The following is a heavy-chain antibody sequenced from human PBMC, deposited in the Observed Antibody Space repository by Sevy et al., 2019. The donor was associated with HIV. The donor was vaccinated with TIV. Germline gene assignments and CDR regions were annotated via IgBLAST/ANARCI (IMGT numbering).Heavy chain of an antibody. J-gene: IGHJ4*02. Sequence: GGSLRLSCAASGFSFRSYGMHWVRRAPGKGREWMSYIQYDGSKKDYADSVKGRFTISRDNSKNTLYLQMNSLRVEDTAVFYCVKEGGGEGGDHWGQGTLVTVSS. D-gene: IGHD2-21*01. CDR2: IQYDGSKK. CDR1: GFSFRSYG. V-gene: IGHV3-30*02. CDR3: VKEGGGEGGDH.